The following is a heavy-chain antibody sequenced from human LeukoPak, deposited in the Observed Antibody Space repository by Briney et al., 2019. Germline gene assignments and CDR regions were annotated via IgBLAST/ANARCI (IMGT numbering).Heavy chain of an antibody. CDR1: GFTFDDYA. V-gene: IGHV3-9*01. Sequence: PGGSLRLSCVASGFTFDDYAMHWVRQVPGKGLEWVSGISGDSIGIGYADSVKGRFTMSRDNARKSLYLQMSNLSPEGTALYYWAGAMIRGPSNIYYYDYVDVWGKGTTVTVSS. CDR3: AGAMIRGPSNIYYYDYVDV. D-gene: IGHD3-10*01. J-gene: IGHJ6*03. CDR2: ISGDSIGI.